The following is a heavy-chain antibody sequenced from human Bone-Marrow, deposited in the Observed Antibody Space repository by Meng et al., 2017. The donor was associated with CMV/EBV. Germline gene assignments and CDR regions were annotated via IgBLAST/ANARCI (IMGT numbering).Heavy chain of an antibody. CDR1: GYSFTHFW. V-gene: IGHV5-51*01. Sequence: GASLKISCKGSGYSFTHFWIAWVRRMPGKGLEWMGFIYPGDSDTRYSPFFQGQVTMSADKSISTAYLQWSSLKASDTAMYYCARSLVVEGAFDIWGQGTMVTVSS. CDR2: IYPGDSDT. CDR3: ARSLVVEGAFDI. J-gene: IGHJ3*02. D-gene: IGHD3-16*01.